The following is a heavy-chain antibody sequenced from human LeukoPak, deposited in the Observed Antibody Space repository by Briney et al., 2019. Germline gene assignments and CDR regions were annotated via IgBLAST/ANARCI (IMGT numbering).Heavy chain of an antibody. Sequence: PSETLSLTCAVYGGSFSGYYWSWIRQPPGKGLEWIGEINHSGSTNYNPSLKSRVTISVDTSKNQFSLKLSSVTAADTAVYYCARRYYYGSGSYTLDYWGQGTLVTVSS. CDR2: INHSGST. J-gene: IGHJ4*02. V-gene: IGHV4-34*01. D-gene: IGHD3-10*01. CDR3: ARRYYYGSGSYTLDY. CDR1: GGSFSGYY.